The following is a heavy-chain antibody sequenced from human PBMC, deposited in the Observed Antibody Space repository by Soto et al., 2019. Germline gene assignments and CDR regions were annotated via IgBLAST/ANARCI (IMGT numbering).Heavy chain of an antibody. J-gene: IGHJ5*02. CDR1: GGSINSSHYY. D-gene: IGHD6-25*01. CDR2: VSNDGTT. Sequence: QLQLQESGPGLVKPSETLSLICTVSGGSINSSHYYWAWIRQPPGQGLEWIGSVSNDGTTTYNPSLQIRVTISGDKSKNQFSLRLSSVTAADTAVYFCSRLHPVRVGRGGPPSKPAANHWGQGTLVAVSS. V-gene: IGHV4-39*01. CDR3: SRLHPVRVGRGGPPSKPAANH.